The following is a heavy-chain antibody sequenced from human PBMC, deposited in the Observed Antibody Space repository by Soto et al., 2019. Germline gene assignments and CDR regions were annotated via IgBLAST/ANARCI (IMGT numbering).Heavy chain of an antibody. V-gene: IGHV6-1*01. CDR2: TYYRSKWYN. Sequence: PSQTLSLTCAISGDSVSSNSAAWNWIRQSPSRGLEWLGRTYYRSKWYNDYAVSVKSRITINPDTSKNQFSLQLNSATPEDTAVYYCARDLGIVVVPAAILEYYYYGMDVWGQGTTVTVSS. CDR3: ARDLGIVVVPAAILEYYYYGMDV. J-gene: IGHJ6*02. D-gene: IGHD2-2*02. CDR1: GDSVSSNSAA.